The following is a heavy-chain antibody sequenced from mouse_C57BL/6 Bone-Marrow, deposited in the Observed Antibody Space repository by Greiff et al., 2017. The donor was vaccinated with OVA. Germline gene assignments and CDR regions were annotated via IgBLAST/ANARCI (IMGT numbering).Heavy chain of an antibody. CDR1: GFNIKDYY. CDR3: TTTFNTTVDFDD. Sequence: VQLQQSGAELVRPGASVKLSCTASGFNIKDYYMHWVKQRPEQGLEWIGRIDPEDGDTEYAPKFQGKATMTADTSSNTAYLQLSSLTSEDTAVDYCTTTFNTTVDFDDGGQGTTLTVSS. D-gene: IGHD1-1*01. V-gene: IGHV14-1*01. CDR2: IDPEDGDT. J-gene: IGHJ2*01.